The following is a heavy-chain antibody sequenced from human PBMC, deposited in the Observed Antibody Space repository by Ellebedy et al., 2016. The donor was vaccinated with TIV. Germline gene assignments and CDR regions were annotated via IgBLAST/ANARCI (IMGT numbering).Heavy chain of an antibody. J-gene: IGHJ4*02. V-gene: IGHV1-69*13. CDR3: AKTTDYYDSSGYYYFDY. Sequence: AASVKVSCKASGGTFSSYAISWVRQAPGQGLEWMGGIIPIFGTANYAQKFQGRVTITADESTSTAYMELSSLRSEDTAVYYCAKTTDYYDSSGYYYFDYWGQGTLVTVSS. D-gene: IGHD3-22*01. CDR2: IIPIFGTA. CDR1: GGTFSSYA.